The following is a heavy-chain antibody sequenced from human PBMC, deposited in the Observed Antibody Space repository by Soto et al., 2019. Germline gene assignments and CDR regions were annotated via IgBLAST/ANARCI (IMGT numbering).Heavy chain of an antibody. Sequence: EVQLVESGGGLVQPEGSLRLSCAASGFTFSDHYMDWVRQAPGKGLEWVGRIKNKANSYTTEYAAPVKGRFIISRDDSKNSVFLKMNRLKPDDTAVYYCTRGRRGSSRPSDYGGQEILVTVSS. CDR1: GFTFSDHY. D-gene: IGHD3-16*01. J-gene: IGHJ4*02. CDR3: TRGRRGSSRPSDY. CDR2: IKNKANSYTT. V-gene: IGHV3-72*01.